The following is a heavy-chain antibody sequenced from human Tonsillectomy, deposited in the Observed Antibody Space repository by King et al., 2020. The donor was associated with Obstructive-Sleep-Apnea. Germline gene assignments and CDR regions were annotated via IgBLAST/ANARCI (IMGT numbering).Heavy chain of an antibody. D-gene: IGHD3-10*01. Sequence: VQLVESGGGVVQPGRSLRLSCAASGFTFSSYAMHWVRQAPGKGLEWVAVISYVGSNKYYADSVKGRFTISRDNSKNTLYLQMNSLRAEDTAVYYCARDTAHYGSGLLGYWGQGTLVTVSS. J-gene: IGHJ4*02. CDR3: ARDTAHYGSGLLGY. CDR1: GFTFSSYA. V-gene: IGHV3-30*04. CDR2: ISYVGSNK.